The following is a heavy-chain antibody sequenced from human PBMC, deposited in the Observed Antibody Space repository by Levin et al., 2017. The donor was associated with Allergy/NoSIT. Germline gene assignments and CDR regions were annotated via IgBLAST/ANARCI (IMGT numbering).Heavy chain of an antibody. D-gene: IGHD7-27*01. CDR3: ARDSKTGWFDY. CDR1: GFTFGDYA. J-gene: IGHJ4*02. V-gene: IGHV3-49*03. Sequence: GESLKISCKASGFTFGDYAMSWFRQAPGKGLEWVGLIRSKGYGGTTEYAASAKGRFIISRDDSKSIAYLQMNSLKTEDTAVYYCARDSKTGWFDYWGQGTLATVSS. CDR2: IRSKGYGGTT.